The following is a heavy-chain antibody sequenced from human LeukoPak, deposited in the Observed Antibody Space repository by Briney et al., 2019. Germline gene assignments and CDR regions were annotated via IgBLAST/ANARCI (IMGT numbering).Heavy chain of an antibody. CDR2: INHSGST. V-gene: IGHV4-34*01. J-gene: IGHJ5*02. CDR3: ARRYSSSWYRSPYNWFDP. CDR1: GGSFSGYY. D-gene: IGHD6-13*01. Sequence: SETLSLTCAVYGGSFSGYYWSWIRQPPGKGLEWIGEINHSGSTNYNPSLKSRVTISVDTSKNQFSLKLSSVTAADTAVYYCARRYSSSWYRSPYNWFDPWGQGTLVTVSS.